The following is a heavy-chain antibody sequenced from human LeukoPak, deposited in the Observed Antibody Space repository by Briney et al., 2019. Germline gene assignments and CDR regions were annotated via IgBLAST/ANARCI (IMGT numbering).Heavy chain of an antibody. CDR3: ASMTTGN. CDR1: GFTFSNYA. CDR2: VSGSGRNT. Sequence: PGGSLRLSCAGSGFTFSNYAMTWVRQAPGKGLEWVSSVSGSGRNTFYPDSVEGRFTISRDNSKNTVYLQMNSLRAEDTAVYYCASMTTGNWGQGTLVTVSS. D-gene: IGHD4-17*01. J-gene: IGHJ4*02. V-gene: IGHV3-23*01.